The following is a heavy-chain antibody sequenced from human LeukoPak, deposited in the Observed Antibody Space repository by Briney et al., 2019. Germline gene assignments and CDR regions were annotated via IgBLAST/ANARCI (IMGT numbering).Heavy chain of an antibody. CDR1: GFTFSSYE. CDR3: ARALYGSGSYYDY. J-gene: IGHJ4*02. D-gene: IGHD3-10*01. V-gene: IGHV3-48*03. CDR2: ISSSGSIR. Sequence: GGSLRLSCAASGFTFSSYEMNWVRQAPGKGLEWVSYISSSGSIRDYADSVKGRFIISRDNAKKSLYLQMNSLRAEDTAAYYCARALYGSGSYYDYWGQGTLVTVSS.